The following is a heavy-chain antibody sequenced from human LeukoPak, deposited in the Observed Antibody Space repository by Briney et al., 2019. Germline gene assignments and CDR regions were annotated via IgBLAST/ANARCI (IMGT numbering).Heavy chain of an antibody. CDR1: GFTFSSYS. V-gene: IGHV3-48*01. D-gene: IGHD1-26*01. CDR3: ARDEIVGASNFDY. J-gene: IGHJ4*02. CDR2: VSSSSSTI. Sequence: PGGSLRLSCAASGFTFSSYSMNWVRQAPGKGLEWVSYVSSSSSTIYYADSVKGRFTISRDNAKNSLYLQMNSLRAEDTAVYYCARDEIVGASNFDYWGQGTLVTVSS.